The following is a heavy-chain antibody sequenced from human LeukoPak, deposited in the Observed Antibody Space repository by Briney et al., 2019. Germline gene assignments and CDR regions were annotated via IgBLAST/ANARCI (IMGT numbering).Heavy chain of an antibody. CDR1: GGSISSGGYY. J-gene: IGHJ3*02. CDR2: IYYSGST. D-gene: IGHD3-9*01. CDR3: ARDQRYFAYDAFDI. V-gene: IGHV4-31*03. Sequence: PSETLSLTCTVSGGSISSGGYYWSWIRQHPGKGLEWIGYIYYSGSTYYNPSLKSRVTISVDTSKNQFSLKLSSVTAADTAVYYCARDQRYFAYDAFDIWGQGTMVTVSS.